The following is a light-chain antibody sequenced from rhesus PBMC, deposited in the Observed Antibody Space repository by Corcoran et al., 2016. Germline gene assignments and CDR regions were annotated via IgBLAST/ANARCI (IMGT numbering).Light chain of an antibody. CDR1: QGISSY. CDR3: QQRNSYPLT. V-gene: IGKV1-38*01. CDR2: DAS. Sequence: DIQLTQSPSSLSASVGDRVTITCRASQGISSYLAWYQQKSGKAPKLLIYDASNLQSGVPSRFSGRGSGTEFTLTISSLQPEEFATYYCQQRNSYPLTFGGGTRVEIK. J-gene: IGKJ4*01.